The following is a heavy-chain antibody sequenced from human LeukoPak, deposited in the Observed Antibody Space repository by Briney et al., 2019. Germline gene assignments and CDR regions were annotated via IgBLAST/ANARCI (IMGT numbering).Heavy chain of an antibody. D-gene: IGHD5-18*01. J-gene: IGHJ4*02. Sequence: GGSLRLSCAASGLTFSSYWMHWVRQAPGKGLVWVSRINSDGSSTSYADSVKGRFTTSRDNAKNTLYLQMNSLRAEDTAVYYCARLKRGYSYDEFDYWGQGTLVTVSS. CDR1: GLTFSSYW. CDR3: ARLKRGYSYDEFDY. V-gene: IGHV3-74*01. CDR2: INSDGSST.